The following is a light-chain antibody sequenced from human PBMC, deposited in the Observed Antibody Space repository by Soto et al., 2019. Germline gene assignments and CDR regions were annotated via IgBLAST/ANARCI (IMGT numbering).Light chain of an antibody. V-gene: IGKV3-20*01. CDR2: DAS. CDR3: QQFGSSPGFT. Sequence: EIVLTQSPGTLSLSPGERATLSCRARQNINSRYLAWYQQKPGQAPRLLIYDASSRATGIPDRFSGSGSGTDFTLTISSLEPEDFAVYYCQQFGSSPGFTFGPGTKVDIK. J-gene: IGKJ3*01. CDR1: QNINSRY.